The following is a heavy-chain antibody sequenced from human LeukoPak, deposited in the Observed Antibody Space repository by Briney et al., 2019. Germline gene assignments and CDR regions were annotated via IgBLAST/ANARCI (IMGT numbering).Heavy chain of an antibody. Sequence: GASVKVSCKASGGTFSSYAISWVRQAPGQGLEWMGGIIPIFGTANYAQKFQGRVTITADESTSTAYMELSSLRSEDTAVYYCARSGRRSVSNNFDYWGQGTLVTVSS. CDR3: ARSGRRSVSNNFDY. CDR2: IIPIFGTA. D-gene: IGHD4-11*01. CDR1: GGTFSSYA. V-gene: IGHV1-69*13. J-gene: IGHJ4*02.